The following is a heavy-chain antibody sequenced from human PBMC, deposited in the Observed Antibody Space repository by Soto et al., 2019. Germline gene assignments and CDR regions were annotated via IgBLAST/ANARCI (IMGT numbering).Heavy chain of an antibody. D-gene: IGHD1-1*01. CDR3: AKFGMATTKRSPPYYIDY. CDR2: ISGSGGGT. J-gene: IGHJ4*02. V-gene: IGHV3-23*01. CDR1: GFTFSSYA. Sequence: GGSLRLSCAASGFTFSSYAMSWVRQAPGKGLEWVSSISGSGGGTYYADSVKGRFTFSRDNSKNALYLQMNSLRAEDTAVYYCAKFGMATTKRSPPYYIDYWGQGALVTVSS.